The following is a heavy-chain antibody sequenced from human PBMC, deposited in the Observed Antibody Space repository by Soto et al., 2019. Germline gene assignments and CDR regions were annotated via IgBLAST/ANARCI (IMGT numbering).Heavy chain of an antibody. V-gene: IGHV4-31*01. J-gene: IGHJ4*02. CDR3: ERGPEREPGFDS. CDR2: IYYSGST. CDR1: GGSISSGDYY. Sequence: QVQLQESGPGLVKPSQTLSLTCTVSGGSISSGDYYWSWIRQHPGKGLEWSGYIYYSGSTYYNPSIKGHATKYVDTPKNHSSTEPSSVASAGTAGYDCERGPEREPGFDSWGQGTLVTVSS. D-gene: IGHD1-26*01.